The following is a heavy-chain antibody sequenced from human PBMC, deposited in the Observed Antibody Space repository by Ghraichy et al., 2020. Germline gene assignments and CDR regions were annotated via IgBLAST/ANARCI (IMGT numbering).Heavy chain of an antibody. V-gene: IGHV1-2*02. D-gene: IGHD6-13*01. J-gene: IGHJ2*01. CDR3: ARPGIPYSSGWYEVYFDL. Sequence: ASVKVSCKASGYTFNGYYMHWVRQAPGQGLEWMGWINPNSGGTKYAQKFQGRVTMTRDTSISTAYMELSRLTSDDTAVYYCARPGIPYSSGWYEVYFDLWGRGTLVTVSS. CDR1: GYTFNGYY. CDR2: INPNSGGT.